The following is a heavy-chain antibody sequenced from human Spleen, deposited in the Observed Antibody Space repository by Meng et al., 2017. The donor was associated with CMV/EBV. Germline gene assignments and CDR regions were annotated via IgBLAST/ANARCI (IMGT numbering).Heavy chain of an antibody. CDR1: GFTFSNYW. Sequence: ETLSLTCAASGFTFSNYWMSWVRQAPGKGLEWVTNIKHDGSQKYYVDSVKGRFTISRDNAKNSLFLQMNSLRAEDTAVYYCARDRGVGLELTIYYYYGMDVWGQGTTVTVSS. CDR3: ARDRGVGLELTIYYYYGMDV. CDR2: IKHDGSQK. J-gene: IGHJ6*02. D-gene: IGHD1-7*01. V-gene: IGHV3-7*01.